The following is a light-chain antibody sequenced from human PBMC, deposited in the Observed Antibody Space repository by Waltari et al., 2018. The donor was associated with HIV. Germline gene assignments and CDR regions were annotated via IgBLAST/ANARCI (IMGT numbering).Light chain of an antibody. CDR2: GNR. Sequence: QSVLTQPPSVSGAPGQRVTISCTGSSSNIGAGYDVHWYQQLPGTAPKLLIYGNRKRPSGVPYRFSGSKSGTSASLAITGLQAEDEADYYCQSYDSSLSGVVFGGGTRLTVL. CDR1: SSNIGAGYD. J-gene: IGLJ2*01. CDR3: QSYDSSLSGVV. V-gene: IGLV1-40*01.